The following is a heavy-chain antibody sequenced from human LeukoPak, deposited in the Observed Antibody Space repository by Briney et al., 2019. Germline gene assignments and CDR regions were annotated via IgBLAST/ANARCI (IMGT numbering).Heavy chain of an antibody. CDR1: GYTFTGYY. Sequence: GASVKVSCKASGYTFTGYYMHWVRQAPGQGLEWMGWINPNSGGTNYAQKFQGRVTMTRDTSISTAYMELSRLRSDDTAVYYCARDRAIGYCSDGSCYGEDYWGQGTLVTVSS. J-gene: IGHJ4*02. CDR3: ARDRAIGYCSDGSCYGEDY. CDR2: INPNSGGT. V-gene: IGHV1-2*02. D-gene: IGHD2-15*01.